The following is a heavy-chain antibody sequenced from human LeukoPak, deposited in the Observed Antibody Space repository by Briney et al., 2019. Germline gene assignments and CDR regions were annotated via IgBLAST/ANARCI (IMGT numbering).Heavy chain of an antibody. Sequence: PGRSLRLSCAASGFTFDDYAMHWVRQAPGKGLEGGSGITWNSGTIAYADSLKGRFTISRDNAKNSLYLQMNSLRVEDTALYYCAKGSLRVGANLVGAFDIWGQGTMVTVAS. CDR1: GFTFDDYA. J-gene: IGHJ3*02. CDR2: ITWNSGTI. V-gene: IGHV3-9*01. D-gene: IGHD1-26*01. CDR3: AKGSLRVGANLVGAFDI.